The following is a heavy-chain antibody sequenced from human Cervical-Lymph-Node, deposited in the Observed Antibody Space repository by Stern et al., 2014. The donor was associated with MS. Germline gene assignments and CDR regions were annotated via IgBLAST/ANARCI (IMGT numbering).Heavy chain of an antibody. CDR3: AHIGPTWPYDEGGYYPPFDS. J-gene: IGHJ4*01. V-gene: IGHV2-5*02. CDR2: IYWDDDS. Sequence: QITLKESGPTLVKPTQTLTLTCTFSGFSLTTTAVGVGWIRQPPGKALEWLALIYWDDDSGYNPCWKSRLPSDKDTSKNQVVQTVTNMGPDDTATYYCAHIGPTWPYDEGGYYPPFDSWGQGTLVTVSS. D-gene: IGHD3-3*01. CDR1: GFSLTTTAVG.